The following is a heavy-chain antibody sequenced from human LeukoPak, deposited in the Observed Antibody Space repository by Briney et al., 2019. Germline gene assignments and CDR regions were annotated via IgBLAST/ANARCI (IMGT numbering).Heavy chain of an antibody. D-gene: IGHD3-3*01. V-gene: IGHV3-30*02. CDR2: IRYDGSNK. CDR1: GFTFSSYG. CDR3: AKDYDFWSGYSSLDY. J-gene: IGHJ4*02. Sequence: GGSLRLSCAASGFTFSSYGMHWVRQAPGRGLEWVAFIRYDGSNKYYADSVKGRFTISRDNSKNTLYLQMNSLRAEDTAVYYCAKDYDFWSGYSSLDYWGQGTLVTVSS.